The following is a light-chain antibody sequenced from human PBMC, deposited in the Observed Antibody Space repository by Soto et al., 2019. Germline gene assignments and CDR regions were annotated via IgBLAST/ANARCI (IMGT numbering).Light chain of an antibody. Sequence: QSALTQPASVSGSPGQSITISCTGTSSDVGGYNFVSWYQQHPGKAPKLMIYDVGNRPLGVSNRFSGSKSGNTASLTISGLQAEDEADYYCSSYTRSDTYVFGTGTKLTVL. J-gene: IGLJ1*01. CDR1: SSDVGGYNF. V-gene: IGLV2-14*01. CDR2: DVG. CDR3: SSYTRSDTYV.